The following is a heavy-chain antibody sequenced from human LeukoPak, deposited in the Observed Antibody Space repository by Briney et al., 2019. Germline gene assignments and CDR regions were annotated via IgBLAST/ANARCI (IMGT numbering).Heavy chain of an antibody. Sequence: GGSLRLSCAASGFTFSSYSMNWVRQAPGKGLEWVSYISSSSSTIYYADSVKGRFTISRDNAKNSLYLQMNSLRAEDTAVYYCARDWPSVDHRGYHFDYWGQGTLVTVSS. J-gene: IGHJ4*02. CDR3: ARDWPSVDHRGYHFDY. CDR1: GFTFSSYS. V-gene: IGHV3-48*04. CDR2: ISSSSSTI. D-gene: IGHD3-10*01.